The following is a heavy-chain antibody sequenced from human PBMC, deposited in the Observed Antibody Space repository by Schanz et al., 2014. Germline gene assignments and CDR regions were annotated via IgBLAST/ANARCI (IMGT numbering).Heavy chain of an antibody. V-gene: IGHV3-23*01. CDR1: GFTFSDYW. J-gene: IGHJ4*02. Sequence: EVQLLESGGGLVQPGGSLRLSCTASGFTFSDYWMSWVRQAPGKGLEWVSTIGTSGGTNYAESVKGRFTISRDNSKNTLYLQMNSLRAEDTAVYFCAKIERNEDWGQGTLVTVSS. CDR2: IGTSGGT. D-gene: IGHD1-1*01. CDR3: AKIERNED.